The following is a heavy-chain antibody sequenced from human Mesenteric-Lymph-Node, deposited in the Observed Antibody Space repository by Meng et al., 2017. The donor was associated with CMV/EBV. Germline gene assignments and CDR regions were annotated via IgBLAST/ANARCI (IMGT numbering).Heavy chain of an antibody. CDR2: ISSSGSTI. D-gene: IGHD6-13*01. Sequence: GGSLRLSCAASGFTFSSYEMNWVRQAPGKGLEWVSYISSSGSTIYYADSVKGRFTISRDNSKNTLYLQMNSLRAEDTAVYYCAKEGYSSSWGYYYYGMDVWGQGTTVTVSS. J-gene: IGHJ6*02. CDR3: AKEGYSSSWGYYYYGMDV. CDR1: GFTFSSYE. V-gene: IGHV3-48*03.